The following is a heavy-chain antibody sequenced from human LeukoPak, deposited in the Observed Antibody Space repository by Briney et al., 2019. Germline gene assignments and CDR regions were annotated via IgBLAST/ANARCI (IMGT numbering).Heavy chain of an antibody. D-gene: IGHD3-10*01. CDR1: GYTFTSYA. Sequence: ASVKVSCKDSGYTFTSYAMHWVRQAPGQRLEWMGWIDAGNGNTKYSQKFQGRVTITRDTSASTAYMELSSLRSEDTAVYYCARGSGTITMVRGVFYGMDVWGQGTTVTVSS. CDR2: IDAGNGNT. CDR3: ARGSGTITMVRGVFYGMDV. V-gene: IGHV1-3*01. J-gene: IGHJ6*02.